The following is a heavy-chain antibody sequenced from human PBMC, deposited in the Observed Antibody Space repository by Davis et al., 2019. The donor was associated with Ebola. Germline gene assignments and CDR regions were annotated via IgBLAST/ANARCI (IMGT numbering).Heavy chain of an antibody. V-gene: IGHV4-31*03. CDR2: IYDSGST. CDR3: ATSNWFDP. J-gene: IGHJ5*02. CDR1: GGSVTSALYY. Sequence: SETLSLTCTVSGGSVTSALYYWTWIRQHPVRGLEWIGYIYDSGSTSYNPSLKSRVTISLDTSKNQFSLKLTSVTAADTSVYYCATSNWFDPWGQGTLVTVSS.